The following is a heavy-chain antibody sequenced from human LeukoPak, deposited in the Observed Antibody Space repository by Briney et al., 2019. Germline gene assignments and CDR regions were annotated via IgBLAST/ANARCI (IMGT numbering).Heavy chain of an antibody. J-gene: IGHJ4*02. Sequence: PGGSLRLSCAASGFTFSSYSMNWVRQAPGEGLEWVSSISSSSSYIYYADSVKGRFTISRDNAKNSLYLQMNSLRAEDTAVYYCARDKYSYGPLDYGDYWGQGTLVTVSS. CDR3: ARDKYSYGPLDYGDY. CDR1: GFTFSSYS. D-gene: IGHD5-18*01. CDR2: ISSSSSYI. V-gene: IGHV3-21*01.